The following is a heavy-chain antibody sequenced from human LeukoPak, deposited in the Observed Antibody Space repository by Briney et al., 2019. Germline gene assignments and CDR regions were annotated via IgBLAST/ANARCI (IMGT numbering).Heavy chain of an antibody. Sequence: GGSLRLSCAASGFAFSSYAMSWVRQAPGKGLEWVSAISGSGGSTYYADSVKGRFTISRDNSKNTLYLQMNSLRAEDTAVYYCARIRWLEGSFDYWGQGTLVTVSS. V-gene: IGHV3-23*01. CDR1: GFAFSSYA. CDR2: ISGSGGST. CDR3: ARIRWLEGSFDY. D-gene: IGHD5-24*01. J-gene: IGHJ4*02.